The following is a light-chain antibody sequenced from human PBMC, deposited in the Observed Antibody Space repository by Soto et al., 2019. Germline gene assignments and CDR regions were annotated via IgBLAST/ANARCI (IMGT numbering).Light chain of an antibody. CDR2: AAS. CDR1: QLISYW. CDR3: QQLYIFPLT. Sequence: DIQMTQSPSSVSASVGDRVTITCRASQLISYWLAWYQQKPGKAPKLLIYAASTLQRGVPSRFSGSESGTEYTLTISSLQPEDSATYYCQQLYIFPLTFGQGTRLEIK. V-gene: IGKV1-12*01. J-gene: IGKJ5*01.